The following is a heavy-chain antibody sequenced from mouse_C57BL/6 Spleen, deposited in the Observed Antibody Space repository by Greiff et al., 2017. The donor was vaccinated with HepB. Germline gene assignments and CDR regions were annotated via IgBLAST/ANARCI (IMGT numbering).Heavy chain of an antibody. V-gene: IGHV1-66*01. CDR2: IYPGSGNT. D-gene: IGHD2-1*01. Sequence: QVQLKESGPELVKPGASVKISCKASGYSFTSYYIHWVKQRPGQGLEWIGWIYPGSGNTKYNEKFKGKATLTADTSSSTAYMQLSSLTSEDSAVYYCARVLYSDGAWFAYWGQGTLVTVSA. J-gene: IGHJ3*01. CDR3: ARVLYSDGAWFAY. CDR1: GYSFTSYY.